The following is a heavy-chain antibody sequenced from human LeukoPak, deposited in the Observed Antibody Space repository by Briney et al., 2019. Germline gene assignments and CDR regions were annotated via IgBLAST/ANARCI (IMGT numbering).Heavy chain of an antibody. D-gene: IGHD3-10*02. CDR2: MNPNSGNT. V-gene: IGHV1-8*02. CDR1: GHTFISYD. J-gene: IGHJ4*02. Sequence: ASVKVSCNASGHTFISYDINWVRQVTGQGLEWMGWMNPNSGNTGYAQKLQGRVTMTTDTSTSTAYMELRSLRSDDTAVYYCARDVRGATNDYWGQGTLVSVSS. CDR3: ARDVRGATNDY.